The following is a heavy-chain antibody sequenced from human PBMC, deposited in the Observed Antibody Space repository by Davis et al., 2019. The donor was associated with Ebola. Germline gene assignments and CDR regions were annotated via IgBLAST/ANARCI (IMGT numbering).Heavy chain of an antibody. D-gene: IGHD4-17*01. CDR2: IRSKANSYAT. CDR3: TLTTVTSSDY. Sequence: GESLKISCAASGFTFSGSAMHWVRQASGKGLEWVGRIRSKANSYATAYAASVKGRFTISRDDSKNTAYLQMNSLKTEDTAVYYCTLTTVTSSDYWGQGPLVTVSS. J-gene: IGHJ4*02. CDR1: GFTFSGSA. V-gene: IGHV3-73*01.